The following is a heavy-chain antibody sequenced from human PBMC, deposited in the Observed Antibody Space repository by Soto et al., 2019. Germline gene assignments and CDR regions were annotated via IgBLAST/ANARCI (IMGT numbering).Heavy chain of an antibody. D-gene: IGHD1-26*01. CDR1: GFTFSSYA. Sequence: PGGSLRLSCAASGFTFSSYAMSWVRQAPGKGLEWVSAISGSGGSTYYADSVKGRFTISRDNSKNTLYLQMNSLRAEDTAVYYCAKDLSWQWEPYDAFDIWGQGTMVTVSS. CDR2: ISGSGGST. CDR3: AKDLSWQWEPYDAFDI. V-gene: IGHV3-23*01. J-gene: IGHJ3*02.